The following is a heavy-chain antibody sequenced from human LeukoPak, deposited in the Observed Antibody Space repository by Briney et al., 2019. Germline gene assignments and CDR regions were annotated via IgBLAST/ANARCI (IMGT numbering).Heavy chain of an antibody. V-gene: IGHV3-23*01. D-gene: IGHD6-13*01. CDR3: AKDPSIAGAGRFPHFDY. J-gene: IGHJ4*02. CDR1: GFTFSSYA. Sequence: GGSLTLSCAASGFTFSSYAMSWVRQAPGKGLEWVSAISGSGGSTYYADSVKGRFTISRDNSKNTLYLQMNSLRAEDTAVYYCAKDPSIAGAGRFPHFDYWGQGTLVTVSS. CDR2: ISGSGGST.